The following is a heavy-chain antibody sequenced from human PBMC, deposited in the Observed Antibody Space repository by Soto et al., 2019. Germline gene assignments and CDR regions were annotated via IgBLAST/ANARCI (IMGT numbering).Heavy chain of an antibody. CDR2: IRSKAYGGTT. D-gene: IGHD2-15*01. V-gene: IGHV3-49*03. CDR1: GFTFGGYA. J-gene: IGHJ4*02. CDR3: TRDLGSSVAETDY. Sequence: GGSLRLSCTASGFTFGGYAMSWFRQAPGKGLEWVGFIRSKAYGGTTEYAASVKGRFTISRDDSKSIAYLQMNSLKTEDTAVYYCTRDLGSSVAETDYWGQGTLVTVSS.